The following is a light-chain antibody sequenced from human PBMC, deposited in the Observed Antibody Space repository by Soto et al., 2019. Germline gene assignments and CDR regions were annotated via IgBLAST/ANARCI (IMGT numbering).Light chain of an antibody. Sequence: DIQMTQSPSSLSASVGDRVTITCRASQGISNYLAWYQQKSGKVPKLLIYAASILQSGVPSRFSGSGSGTDSTLTISSLQPEDVATYYCQKYNSALTFGPGTKVDIK. V-gene: IGKV1-27*01. CDR2: AAS. J-gene: IGKJ3*01. CDR1: QGISNY. CDR3: QKYNSALT.